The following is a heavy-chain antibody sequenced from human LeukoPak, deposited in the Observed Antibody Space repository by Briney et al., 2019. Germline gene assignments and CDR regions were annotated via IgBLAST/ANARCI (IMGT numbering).Heavy chain of an antibody. CDR1: GFTFSSYA. J-gene: IGHJ6*02. CDR3: ARGRMATIDYYYGMDV. Sequence: PGGSLRLSCAASGFTFSSYAMHWVRQAPGKGLEWVAVISYDGSNKYYADSVKGGFTISRDNSNNTLYLQMNSLRAEDTAVYYCARGRMATIDYYYGMDVWGQGTTVTVSS. CDR2: ISYDGSNK. V-gene: IGHV3-30*04. D-gene: IGHD5-24*01.